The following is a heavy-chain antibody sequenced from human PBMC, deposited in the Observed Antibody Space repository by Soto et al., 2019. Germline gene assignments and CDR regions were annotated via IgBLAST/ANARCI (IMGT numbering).Heavy chain of an antibody. J-gene: IGHJ6*03. D-gene: IGHD3-3*01. Sequence: HPGGSLRLSCAASGFTFSNAWMNWVRQAPGKGLEWVGYISSKSSTIYYADSVKGRFTISRDNAKNSLHLQMNSLRAEDTAVYYCASLLFGVPHGRVWGPTSKTDYYYYYMDVWGKGTTVTVSS. CDR2: ISSKSSTI. CDR1: GFTFSNAW. CDR3: ASLLFGVPHGRVWGPTSKTDYYYYYMDV. V-gene: IGHV3-48*01.